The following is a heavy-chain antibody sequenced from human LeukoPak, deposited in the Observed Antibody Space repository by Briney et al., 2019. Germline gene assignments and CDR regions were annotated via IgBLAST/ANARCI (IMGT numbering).Heavy chain of an antibody. J-gene: IGHJ4*02. CDR3: AKRVVVTATKYFDY. CDR1: GFTFSSYA. V-gene: IGHV3-23*01. Sequence: GGSLRLSCAASGFTFSSYAMSWVRQASGKGLEWVPTVSVSGDSTYYADSVKGRFTISRDNSKNTLYLQMNSLRAEDTAVYYCAKRVVVTATKYFDYWGQGALVTVSS. CDR2: VSVSGDST. D-gene: IGHD2-21*02.